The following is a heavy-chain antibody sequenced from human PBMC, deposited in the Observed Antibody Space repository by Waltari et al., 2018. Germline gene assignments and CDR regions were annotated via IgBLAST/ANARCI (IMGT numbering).Heavy chain of an antibody. D-gene: IGHD3-22*01. CDR3: ARFVIADPFDY. Sequence: EVQLLESGGGLVQPGGSLRLSCAASGFPVSSFAISWVRQAPGKGLEWVSAISGSGGSTYYADSVKGRFTISRDNSKNTLYLQMNSLRAEDTAVYYCARFVIADPFDYWGQGTLVTVSS. CDR2: ISGSGGST. V-gene: IGHV3-23*01. J-gene: IGHJ4*02. CDR1: GFPVSSFA.